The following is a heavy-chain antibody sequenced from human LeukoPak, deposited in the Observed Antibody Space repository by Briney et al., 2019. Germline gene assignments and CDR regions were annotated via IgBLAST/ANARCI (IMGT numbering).Heavy chain of an antibody. CDR3: ARLWYYGSGSPTLDY. D-gene: IGHD3-10*01. J-gene: IGHJ4*02. CDR2: TYYRSKWYT. V-gene: IGHV6-1*01. Sequence: SQTLSLTCAISGDSVSSNSAAWSWIRQSPSRGLEWLGRTYYRSKWYTEYAVSVKSRITINPDTSKNQFSLRLSSVTAADTAVYHCARLWYYGSGSPTLDYWGQGTLVTVSS. CDR1: GDSVSSNSAA.